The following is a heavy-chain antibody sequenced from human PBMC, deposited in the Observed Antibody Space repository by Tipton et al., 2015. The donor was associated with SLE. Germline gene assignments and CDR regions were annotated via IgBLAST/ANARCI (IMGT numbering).Heavy chain of an antibody. J-gene: IGHJ3*02. CDR1: GVSISGAY. CDR2: IDPSGST. D-gene: IGHD4-11*01. Sequence: TLSLTCNVSGVSISGAYWSWIRQPPGKKLEWIGYIDPSGSTNHNPSLQSRVTISVDTSKNQFSLKLNSVTDADTAVYYCAVDYGNYAHDAFDIWGQGTMVTVSS. V-gene: IGHV4-4*08. CDR3: AVDYGNYAHDAFDI.